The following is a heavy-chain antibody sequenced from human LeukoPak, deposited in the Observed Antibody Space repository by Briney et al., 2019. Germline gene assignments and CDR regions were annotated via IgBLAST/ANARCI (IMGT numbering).Heavy chain of an antibody. J-gene: IGHJ4*02. Sequence: GGSLRLSCAASGFTFSSYSMNWVRQAPGKGLEWVSSISSSSSYIYYADSVKGRFTISRDNAKNTLFLQMNSLRAEDTAVYYCARGDSGSYRVDYWGQGTLVTVSS. CDR2: ISSSSSYI. V-gene: IGHV3-21*01. CDR1: GFTFSSYS. D-gene: IGHD1-26*01. CDR3: ARGDSGSYRVDY.